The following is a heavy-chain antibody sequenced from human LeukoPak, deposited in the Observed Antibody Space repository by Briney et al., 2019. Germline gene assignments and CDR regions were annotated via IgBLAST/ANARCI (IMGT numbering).Heavy chain of an antibody. D-gene: IGHD4-11*01. V-gene: IGHV3-23*01. Sequence: GGSLRLSCAASGFTFSSYAMSWVRQAPGKGLEWVSAISGSGGSTYYADSVKGRFTISRDNSKNTLYLRMNSLRAEDTAVYYCAKRPDYSRSRYFDYWGQGTLVTVSS. CDR3: AKRPDYSRSRYFDY. J-gene: IGHJ4*02. CDR1: GFTFSSYA. CDR2: ISGSGGST.